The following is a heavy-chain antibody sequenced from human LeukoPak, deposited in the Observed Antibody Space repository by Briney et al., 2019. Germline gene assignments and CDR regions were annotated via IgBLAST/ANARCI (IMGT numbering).Heavy chain of an antibody. J-gene: IGHJ5*02. D-gene: IGHD1-26*01. V-gene: IGHV4-4*07. Sequence: SETLSLTCTVSGGSISSYYWSWIRQPARKGLEWIGRIYTSGSTNYNPSLKSRVTMSVDTSKNQFSLKLSSVTAADTAVYYCARGGDSGSYLSWFDPWGQGTLVTVSS. CDR1: GGSISSYY. CDR3: ARGGDSGSYLSWFDP. CDR2: IYTSGST.